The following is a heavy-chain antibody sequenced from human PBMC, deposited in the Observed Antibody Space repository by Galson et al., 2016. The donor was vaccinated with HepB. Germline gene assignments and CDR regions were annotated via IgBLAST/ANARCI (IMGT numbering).Heavy chain of an antibody. J-gene: IGHJ4*02. CDR2: VYWDDDQ. V-gene: IGHV2-5*02. CDR3: AHAIRGGELCNHGGCFPHYYFDS. CDR1: GFSLSADGVG. Sequence: PALVKPTQTLTLTCTFSGFSLSADGVGVGWLRQPPGKALEWLALVYWDDDQRYNPSLKSRLTIDKDTSKNQVVVTLTNVDPLDTATYSCAHAIRGGELCNHGGCFPHYYFDSWGQGTLVTVSS. D-gene: IGHD2-15*01.